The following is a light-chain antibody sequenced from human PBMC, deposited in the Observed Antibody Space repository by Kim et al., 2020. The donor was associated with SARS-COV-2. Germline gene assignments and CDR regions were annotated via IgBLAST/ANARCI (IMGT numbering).Light chain of an antibody. CDR3: QQYGSSPRT. CDR1: QSVSNNY. CDR2: GAS. V-gene: IGKV3-20*01. Sequence: PGERATLSCRASQSVSNNYLAWYQQKPGQAPRPLIYGASSRATGIPDRFSGSGSGTDFTLTISRLEAEDFAVYYCQQYGSSPRTFGQGTKVDIK. J-gene: IGKJ1*01.